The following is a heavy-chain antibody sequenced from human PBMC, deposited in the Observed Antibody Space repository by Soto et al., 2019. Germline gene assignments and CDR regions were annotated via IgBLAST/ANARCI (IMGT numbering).Heavy chain of an antibody. J-gene: IGHJ5*02. CDR2: ISQTGAT. D-gene: IGHD3-10*01. CDR1: GGSITSGNSYS. Sequence: PSETLSLTCAVSGGSITSGNSYSWAWIRQPPGRGLEWIGSISQTGATSYNPSLKSRVSVSLDKSKNQFSLRLSSVTAADMAVYYCARAVSPYFGTWFDPWGQGTPVTVSS. CDR3: ARAVSPYFGTWFDP. V-gene: IGHV4-30-2*01.